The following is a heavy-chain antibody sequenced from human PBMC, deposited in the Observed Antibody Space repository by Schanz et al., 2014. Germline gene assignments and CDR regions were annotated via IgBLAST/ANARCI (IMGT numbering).Heavy chain of an antibody. CDR2: IWNNGVTK. J-gene: IGHJ4*02. Sequence: QAQLMESGGGVVQPGTSLILSCSVSGFSLNTYGIHWFRQPAGKGLEWVAVIWNNGVTKYYADSVEGRFTISRDNSRNTLYLQMNRLRAEDTAVYYCARVHHYDPSGWGYFDYWGQGALVTVSS. D-gene: IGHD3-22*01. CDR3: ARVHHYDPSGWGYFDY. V-gene: IGHV3-33*01. CDR1: GFSLNTYG.